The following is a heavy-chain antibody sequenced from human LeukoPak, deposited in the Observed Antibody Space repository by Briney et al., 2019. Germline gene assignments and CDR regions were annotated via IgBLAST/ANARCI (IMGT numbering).Heavy chain of an antibody. CDR2: NRSETDGATT. D-gene: IGHD3-10*01. CDR1: GVSFTYAR. V-gene: IGHV3-15*01. CDR3: TTDLNQRLKWFGNPLDH. Sequence: PGGSLRLSCVASGVSFTYARMSWVRQAPGKGLQWVGHNRSETDGATTDYAGAVQGRFTISRDDSKKMLFLEMNSLKPEDTAVYYCTTDLNQRLKWFGNPLDHWGQGTPVTVSS. J-gene: IGHJ4*02.